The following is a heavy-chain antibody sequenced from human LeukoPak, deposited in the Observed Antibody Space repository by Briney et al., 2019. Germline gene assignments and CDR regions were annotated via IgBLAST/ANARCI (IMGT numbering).Heavy chain of an antibody. CDR2: ISYDGSNK. CDR1: GFTFSSYG. D-gene: IGHD3-22*01. V-gene: IGHV3-30*18. Sequence: GGSLRLSCAASGFTFSSYGMHWVRQAPGKGLEWVAVISYDGSNKYYADSVKGRFTISRDNSKNTLYLQMSSLRAEDTAVYYCAKDFSGYYDYWGQGTLVTVSS. J-gene: IGHJ4*02. CDR3: AKDFSGYYDY.